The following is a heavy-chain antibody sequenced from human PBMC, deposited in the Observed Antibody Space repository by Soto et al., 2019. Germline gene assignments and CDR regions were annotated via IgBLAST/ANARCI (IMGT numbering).Heavy chain of an antibody. CDR1: GFTFSTYW. CDR3: ARATGSNHPFDY. D-gene: IGHD2-2*01. V-gene: IGHV3-74*01. J-gene: IGHJ4*02. Sequence: EVQLVESGGGLVQPGGSLRLSCAATGFTFSTYWMHWVRQGPGKGLVWVSRISTDGSSTTYADSVKGRFTISRVNAKNTLYLQMNGLRAEDTAVYYCARATGSNHPFDYWGQGSLVTVSS. CDR2: ISTDGSST.